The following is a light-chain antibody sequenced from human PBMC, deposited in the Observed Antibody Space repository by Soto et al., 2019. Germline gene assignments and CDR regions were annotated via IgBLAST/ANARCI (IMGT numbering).Light chain of an antibody. V-gene: IGKV1-5*01. CDR1: QTISTW. J-gene: IGKJ1*01. CDR3: QQYTNTNNPWM. Sequence: DIQVTQTTTTLSPSVGGRVTITCRAIQTISTWMAWYQQKPGKAPKLLVYDASTLQSGVASRFSGSGSGTEFTLIISGLQPDDSATYYCQQYTNTNNPWMFGQGTKVDIK. CDR2: DAS.